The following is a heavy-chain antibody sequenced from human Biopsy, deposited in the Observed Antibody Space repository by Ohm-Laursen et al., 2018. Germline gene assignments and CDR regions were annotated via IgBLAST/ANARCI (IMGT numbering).Heavy chain of an antibody. CDR1: GGTFTNYG. V-gene: IGHV1-69*06. Sequence: ASVKASCKVPGGTFTNYGVNWVRQAPGQGLGWLGGNILILGTGNYAQKFQDRVTVDADTSTSTATMELRSLRSDDTAVYYCATKLTGYFHHWGQGTLVIVSS. CDR2: NILILGTG. CDR3: ATKLTGYFHH. J-gene: IGHJ1*01. D-gene: IGHD3-9*01.